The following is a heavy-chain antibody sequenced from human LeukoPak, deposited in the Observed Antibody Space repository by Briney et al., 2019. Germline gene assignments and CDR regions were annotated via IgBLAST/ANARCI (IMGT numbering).Heavy chain of an antibody. V-gene: IGHV3-66*01. J-gene: IGHJ6*02. Sequence: GGSLRLSCAASGFTVSSNYMSWVRQAPGKGLEWVSVIYSGGSTYYADSVKGRVAISRDNSKNTVFLQMNSVRAEDTAVYYCARSYSNHLFGMDVWGQGTAVTVSS. CDR3: ARSYSNHLFGMDV. CDR1: GFTVSSNY. D-gene: IGHD4-11*01. CDR2: IYSGGST.